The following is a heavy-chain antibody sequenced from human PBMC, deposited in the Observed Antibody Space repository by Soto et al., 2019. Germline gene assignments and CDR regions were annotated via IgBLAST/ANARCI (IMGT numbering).Heavy chain of an antibody. CDR1: GLSLSTSGVA. D-gene: IGHD3-9*01. CDR3: AHRLARGATGLYFQH. V-gene: IGHV2-5*02. J-gene: IGHJ1*01. Sequence: QITLKESGPTLVKPTQTLTLTCTFSGLSLSTSGVAVGWIRQPPGKALEWLALIYWDDDKRYSPSLKSRVTIXXDXSXTQVDLTMTNMDPVDTPTYYCAHRLARGATGLYFQHWGQGTPVTVSS. CDR2: IYWDDDK.